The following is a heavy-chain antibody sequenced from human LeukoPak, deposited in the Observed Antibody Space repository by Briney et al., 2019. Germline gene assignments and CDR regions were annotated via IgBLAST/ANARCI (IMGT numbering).Heavy chain of an antibody. CDR1: GGTFSSYA. Sequence: SVKVSCKASGGTFSSYAISWVRQAPGQGLEWMGGIIPIFGTANYAQKFQGRVTITTDESTSTAYMELSGLKSEDTAVYYCARGFWAAATSYYYYYMDVWGKGTTVTVSS. V-gene: IGHV1-69*05. D-gene: IGHD6-13*01. CDR2: IIPIFGTA. J-gene: IGHJ6*03. CDR3: ARGFWAAATSYYYYYMDV.